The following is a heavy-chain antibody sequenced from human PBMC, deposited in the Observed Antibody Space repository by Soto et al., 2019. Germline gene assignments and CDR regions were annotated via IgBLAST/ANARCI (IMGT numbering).Heavy chain of an antibody. J-gene: IGHJ5*02. D-gene: IGHD3-3*01. CDR1: GGTFSSYA. Sequence: SVKVSCKASGGTFSSYAISWVRQAPGQGLEWMGGIIPIFGTANYAQKFQGRVTITADESTSTAYMELSSLRSEDTAVYYCARSLDFWSGYSNNWFDPWGQGTLVTVSS. CDR2: IIPIFGTA. CDR3: ARSLDFWSGYSNNWFDP. V-gene: IGHV1-69*13.